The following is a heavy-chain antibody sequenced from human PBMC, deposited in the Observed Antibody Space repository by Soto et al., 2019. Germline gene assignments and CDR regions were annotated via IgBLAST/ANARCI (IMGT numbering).Heavy chain of an antibody. D-gene: IGHD1-26*01. V-gene: IGHV1-18*01. CDR2: ISAYNGNT. CDR1: GYTFTSYG. CDR3: AREGGSDSPGAYYYFYGMDV. Sequence: QVQLVQSGAEVKKPGASVKVSCKASGYTFTSYGISWVRQAPGQGLEWMGWISAYNGNTNYAQKLQGRVTMTTDTATSTAYMELRSLRSDDTAVYYCAREGGSDSPGAYYYFYGMDVWGQGTTVTVSS. J-gene: IGHJ6*02.